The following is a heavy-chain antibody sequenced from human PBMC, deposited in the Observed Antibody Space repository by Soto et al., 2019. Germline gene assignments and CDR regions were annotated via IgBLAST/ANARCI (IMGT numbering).Heavy chain of an antibody. CDR2: INHSGST. CDR1: GGSFSGYY. D-gene: IGHD2-2*01. V-gene: IGHV4-34*01. J-gene: IGHJ4*02. Sequence: SETLSLTCAVYGGSFSGYYWSWIRQPPGKGLEWIGEINHSGSTNYNPSLKSRVTISVDTSKNQFSLKLSSVTAADTAVYYCRIHSSYRYCSSTSCPYYFDYWGQGTLVTVSS. CDR3: RIHSSYRYCSSTSCPYYFDY.